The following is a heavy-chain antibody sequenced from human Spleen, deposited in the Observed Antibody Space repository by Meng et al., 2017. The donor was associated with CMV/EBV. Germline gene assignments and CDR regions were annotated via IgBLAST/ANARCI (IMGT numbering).Heavy chain of an antibody. J-gene: IGHJ6*02. D-gene: IGHD6-13*01. CDR1: GFTFSSYS. V-gene: IGHV3-7*01. Sequence: GESLKISCAASGFTFSSYSMNWVRQAPGKGLEWVANIKQDGSEKYYVDSVRGRFTISRDNAKNSLYLQMNSLRAEDTAVYYCAREAYSSSWYSLYYYGMDVWGQGTTVTVSS. CDR3: AREAYSSSWYSLYYYGMDV. CDR2: IKQDGSEK.